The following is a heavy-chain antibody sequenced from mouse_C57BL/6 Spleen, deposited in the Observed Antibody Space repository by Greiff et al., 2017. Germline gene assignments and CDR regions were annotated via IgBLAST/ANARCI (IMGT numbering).Heavy chain of an antibody. CDR1: GYSITSGYY. Sequence: DVQLQESGPGLVKPSQSLSLTCSVTGYSITSGYYWNWIRQFPGNKLEWMGYISYDGSNNYNPSLKNRISITRYTSKNQFFLKLNSVTTEDTATYYCARGGLYDGYSLYAMDYWGQGTSVTVSS. D-gene: IGHD2-3*01. CDR3: ARGGLYDGYSLYAMDY. CDR2: ISYDGSN. J-gene: IGHJ4*01. V-gene: IGHV3-6*01.